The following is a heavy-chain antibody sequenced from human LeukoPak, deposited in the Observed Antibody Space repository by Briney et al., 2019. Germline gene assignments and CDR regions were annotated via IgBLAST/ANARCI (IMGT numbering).Heavy chain of an antibody. Sequence: ASVKVSCKASGYTFTGYYMHWVRQAPGQGLEWMGRINPNSGGTNYAQKFQGRVTMTRDTSKNQFSLKLSSVTAADTAVYYCARGGGLTGTTSHWGQGTLVTVSS. J-gene: IGHJ4*02. CDR2: INPNSGGT. V-gene: IGHV1-2*06. CDR3: ARGGGLTGTTSH. CDR1: GYTFTGYY. D-gene: IGHD1-7*01.